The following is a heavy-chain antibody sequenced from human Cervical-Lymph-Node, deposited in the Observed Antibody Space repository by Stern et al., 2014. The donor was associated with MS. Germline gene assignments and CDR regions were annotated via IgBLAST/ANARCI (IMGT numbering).Heavy chain of an antibody. CDR1: GGSISSSSYY. J-gene: IGHJ4*02. CDR2: IYYSGST. D-gene: IGHD6-19*01. Sequence: QVQLQESGPGLVKPSETLSLTCTVSGGSISSSSYYWGWIRQPPGKGLGWIGSIYYSGSTYYNPSLKSRVTISVDTSKNQFSLKLSSVTAADTAVYYCARSYSSGWEFDYWGQGTLVTVSS. CDR3: ARSYSSGWEFDY. V-gene: IGHV4-39*01.